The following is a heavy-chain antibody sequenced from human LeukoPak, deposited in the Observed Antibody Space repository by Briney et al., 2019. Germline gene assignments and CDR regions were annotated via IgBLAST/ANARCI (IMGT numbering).Heavy chain of an antibody. CDR2: IRQDGSDI. D-gene: IGHD3-10*01. J-gene: IGHJ3*02. V-gene: IGHV3-7*01. Sequence: GGSLRLSXAASGFTFSSYWMSWVRQAPGKGLEWVANIRQDGSDIYYVDSVKGRFTISRDNAENSLYLQMNSLRAEDTAVYYCARGRGDPFDIWGQGTMVTVSS. CDR1: GFTFSSYW. CDR3: ARGRGDPFDI.